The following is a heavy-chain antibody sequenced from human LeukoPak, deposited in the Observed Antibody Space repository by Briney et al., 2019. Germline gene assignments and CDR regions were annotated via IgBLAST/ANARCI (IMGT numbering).Heavy chain of an antibody. CDR3: ATFYSYYYYGMDV. D-gene: IGHD4-11*01. CDR1: GGSISSHY. Sequence: SETLSLTCTVSGGSISSHYWSWIRQPPGKGLEWIGYIYYSGSTNYNPSLKSRVTISVDTSKNQFSLKLSSVTAADTAVYYCATFYSYYYYGMDVWGQGTTVTVSS. CDR2: IYYSGST. J-gene: IGHJ6*02. V-gene: IGHV4-59*11.